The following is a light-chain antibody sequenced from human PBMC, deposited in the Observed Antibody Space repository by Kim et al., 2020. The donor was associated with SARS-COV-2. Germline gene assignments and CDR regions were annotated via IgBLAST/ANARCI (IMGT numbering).Light chain of an antibody. J-gene: IGKJ2*01. CDR3: QQHNNWPYT. CDR2: DAS. Sequence: EVVLTQYPTTLSVSPGDRVTLSCRASQSVSSNLVWHQQKPGQAPRLIMYDASTRATGTPDRFSGSGSGAEFTLIISSLQSEDFAVYYCQQHNNWPYTFGQGTKLEI. CDR1: QSVSSN. V-gene: IGKV3-15*01.